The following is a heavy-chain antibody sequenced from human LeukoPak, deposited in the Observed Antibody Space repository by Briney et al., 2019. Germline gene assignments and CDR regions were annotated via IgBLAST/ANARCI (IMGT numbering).Heavy chain of an antibody. V-gene: IGHV4-34*01. Sequence: PSETLSLTCAVYGGSLSGYYWSWIRQPPGKGLEWIGEINHSGSTNYNPSLKSRVTISVDTSKNQFSLKLSSVTAADTAVYYCASTDSSGYRHFDYWGQGTLVTVSS. CDR3: ASTDSSGYRHFDY. J-gene: IGHJ4*02. CDR1: GGSLSGYY. D-gene: IGHD3-22*01. CDR2: INHSGST.